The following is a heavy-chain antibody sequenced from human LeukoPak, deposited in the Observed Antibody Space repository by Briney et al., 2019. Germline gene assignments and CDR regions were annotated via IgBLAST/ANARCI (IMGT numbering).Heavy chain of an antibody. J-gene: IGHJ5*02. V-gene: IGHV4-39*01. CDR1: GGSISSSSYY. CDR2: IYYSGST. CDR3: ARGHPPRYCSGGSCYSKVRFDP. Sequence: SETLSLTCTVSGGSISSSSYYWGWIRQPPGKGLEWIGSIYYSGSTYYNPSLKSRVTISVDTSKNQFSLKLSSVTAADTAVYYCARGHPPRYCSGGSCYSKVRFDPWGQGTLVTVSS. D-gene: IGHD2-15*01.